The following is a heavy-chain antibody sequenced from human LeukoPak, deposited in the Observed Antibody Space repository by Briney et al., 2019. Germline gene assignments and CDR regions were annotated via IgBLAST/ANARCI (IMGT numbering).Heavy chain of an antibody. J-gene: IGHJ4*02. V-gene: IGHV2-5*02. Sequence: SGPTLVKPTQTLTLTCPFSGFSLSTGGVGVGWIRQPQGKALEWLALIYWDDNKLYSPSLKSRLTITKDTSKNQVVLTMTNMYPVDTATYYCAHYGDYRFMYYFDHWGQGTLVTVSS. CDR1: GFSLSTGGVG. CDR2: IYWDDNK. D-gene: IGHD4-17*01. CDR3: AHYGDYRFMYYFDH.